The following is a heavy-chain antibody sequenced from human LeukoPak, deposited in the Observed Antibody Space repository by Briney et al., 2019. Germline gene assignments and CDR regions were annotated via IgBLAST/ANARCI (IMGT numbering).Heavy chain of an antibody. CDR2: ISYDGSNK. J-gene: IGHJ4*02. CDR3: ANTWPQLDY. D-gene: IGHD1-1*01. CDR1: GFTFSSYG. V-gene: IGHV3-30*18. Sequence: GGSLRLSCAASGFTFSSYGMHWVRQAPGKGLEWVAVISYDGSNKYYADSVKGRFTISRDNSKNTLYLQMNSLRAEDTAVYYCANTWPQLDYWGQGTLVTVSS.